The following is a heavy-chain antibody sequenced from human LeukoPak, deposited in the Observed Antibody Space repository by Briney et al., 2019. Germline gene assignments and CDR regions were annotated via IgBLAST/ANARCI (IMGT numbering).Heavy chain of an antibody. CDR1: GFTFSDYY. CDR3: ARDYVDYYDSSGSIY. CDR2: ISSSGSTI. Sequence: PGGSLRLPCAASGFTFSDYYMSWIRQAPGKGLEWVSYISSSGSTIYYADSVKGRFTISRDNAKNSLYLQMNSLRAEDTAVYYCARDYVDYYDSSGSIYWGQGTLVTVSS. V-gene: IGHV3-11*04. J-gene: IGHJ4*02. D-gene: IGHD3-22*01.